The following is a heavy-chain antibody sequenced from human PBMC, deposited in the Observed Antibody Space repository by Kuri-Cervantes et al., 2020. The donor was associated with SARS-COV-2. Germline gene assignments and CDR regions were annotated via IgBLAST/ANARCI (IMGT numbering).Heavy chain of an antibody. CDR3: VYSVIGAAGRFDY. Sequence: SETLSLTCAVYGGSFSSYYWSWIRQPPGKGLEGFGYIYYRGGTNYNPSLKSRVTISVDTSKNQSSLKLIPATAAVTAVDYCVYSVIGAAGRFDYWGQGTLVTVSS. CDR1: GGSFSSYY. CDR2: IYYRGGT. J-gene: IGHJ4*02. V-gene: IGHV4-59*08. D-gene: IGHD6-13*01.